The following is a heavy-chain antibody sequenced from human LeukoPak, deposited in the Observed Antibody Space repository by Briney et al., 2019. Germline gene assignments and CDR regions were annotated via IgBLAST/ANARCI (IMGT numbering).Heavy chain of an antibody. J-gene: IGHJ4*02. CDR2: IYHSGST. V-gene: IGHV4-4*02. D-gene: IGHD2-21*02. CDR1: GGSISSSNW. Sequence: PSETLSLTCAVSGGSISSSNWWSWVRQPPGKGLEWIGEIYHSGSTNYNPSLKSRVTISVDKSKNQFSLKLSSVTAADTAVYYCARGTYVVVTAISMYYFDYWGQGTLVTVSS. CDR3: ARGTYVVVTAISMYYFDY.